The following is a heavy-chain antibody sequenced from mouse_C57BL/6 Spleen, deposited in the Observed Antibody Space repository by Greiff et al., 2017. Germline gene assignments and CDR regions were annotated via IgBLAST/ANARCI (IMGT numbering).Heavy chain of an antibody. CDR2: IDPSDSET. D-gene: IGHD1-1*01. V-gene: IGHV1-52*01. Sequence: QVQLQQPGAELMRPGSSVKLSCKASGYTFTSYWMHWVKQRPIQGLEWIGNIDPSDSETHYNQKFKDKATLTVDKSSSTAYMQLSSLTSEDSAVYYCARWDYYGSSYEPDWGQGTLVTVSA. CDR1: GYTFTSYW. CDR3: ARWDYYGSSYEPD. J-gene: IGHJ3*01.